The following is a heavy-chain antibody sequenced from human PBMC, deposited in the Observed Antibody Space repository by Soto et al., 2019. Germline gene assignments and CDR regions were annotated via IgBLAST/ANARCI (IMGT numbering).Heavy chain of an antibody. J-gene: IGHJ3*02. CDR1: GGSISSSSYY. Sequence: SETLSLTCTVSGGSISSSSYYWGWIRQPPGKGLEWIGGIYYSGSTYYNPSLKSRVTISVDTSKNQFSLKLSSVTAADTAVYYCARHLLTAYDAFDIWGQGTMVTVSS. D-gene: IGHD2-21*01. CDR2: IYYSGST. CDR3: ARHLLTAYDAFDI. V-gene: IGHV4-39*01.